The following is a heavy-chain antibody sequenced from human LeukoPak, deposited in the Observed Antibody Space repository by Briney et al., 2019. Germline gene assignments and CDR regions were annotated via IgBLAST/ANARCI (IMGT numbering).Heavy chain of an antibody. J-gene: IGHJ4*02. Sequence: EASVKVSCKASGYTFTGYYMHWVRQAPGPGLEWMGWINPNSGGTNYAQKFQGRVTMTRDTSISTAYMELSRLRSDDTAVYYCARANWNGLYYFDYWGQGTLVTVSS. D-gene: IGHD1-1*01. V-gene: IGHV1-2*02. CDR1: GYTFTGYY. CDR3: ARANWNGLYYFDY. CDR2: INPNSGGT.